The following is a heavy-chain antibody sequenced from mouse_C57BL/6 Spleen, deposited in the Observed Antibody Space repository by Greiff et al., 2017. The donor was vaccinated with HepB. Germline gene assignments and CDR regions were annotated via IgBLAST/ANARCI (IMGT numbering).Heavy chain of an antibody. CDR2: IDPENGDT. Sequence: EVKLVESGAELVRPGASVKLSCTASGFNIKDDYMHWVKQRPEQGLEWIGWIDPENGDTEYASKFQGKATITADTSSNTAYLQLSSLTSEDTAVYYCTTLRSPDWGQGTLVTVSA. J-gene: IGHJ3*01. CDR3: TTLRSPD. V-gene: IGHV14-4*01. CDR1: GFNIKDDY.